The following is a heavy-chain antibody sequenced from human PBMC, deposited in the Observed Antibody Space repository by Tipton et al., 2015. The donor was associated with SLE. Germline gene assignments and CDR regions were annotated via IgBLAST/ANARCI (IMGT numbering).Heavy chain of an antibody. CDR2: ISGSGGST. J-gene: IGHJ6*02. D-gene: IGHD3/OR15-3a*01. V-gene: IGHV3-23*01. CDR3: AKTVEDWYGFYYYGMDV. Sequence: SLRLSCAASGFTFSSYAMSWVRLAPGKGLEGVSAISGSGGSTYYADSVKGRFTISRDNSKNTLYLQMNSLRAEDTAVYYCAKTVEDWYGFYYYGMDVWGQGTTVTVSS. CDR1: GFTFSSYA.